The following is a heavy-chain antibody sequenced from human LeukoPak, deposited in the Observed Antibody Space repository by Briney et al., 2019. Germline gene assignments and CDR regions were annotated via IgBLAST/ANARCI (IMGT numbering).Heavy chain of an antibody. D-gene: IGHD3-16*01. Sequence: SETLSLTCTVSGYSISSGYYWGWIRQPPGKGLEWIGSIYHSGSTYYNPSLKSRVTISVDTSKNQFSLKLSSVTAADTAVYYCARDPIYDYVWGTTETYWGQGTLVTVSS. CDR3: ARDPIYDYVWGTTETY. CDR1: GYSISSGYY. CDR2: IYHSGST. V-gene: IGHV4-38-2*02. J-gene: IGHJ4*02.